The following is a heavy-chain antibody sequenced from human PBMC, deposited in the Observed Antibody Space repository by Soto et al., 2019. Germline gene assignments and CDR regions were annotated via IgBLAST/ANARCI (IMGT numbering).Heavy chain of an antibody. D-gene: IGHD6-25*01. CDR3: EASGIAAAGTFDY. CDR1: GGTFSSYT. Sequence: QVQLVQSGAEVKKPGSSVKVSCKASGGTFSSYTISWVRQAPGQGLAWRGRIIPIRGIANYSQKFQARVTITAVKCKSTAYMVLSSLRSEDTAVYYGEASGIAAAGTFDYWGQGTLVTVSS. V-gene: IGHV1-69*02. J-gene: IGHJ4*02. CDR2: IIPIRGIA.